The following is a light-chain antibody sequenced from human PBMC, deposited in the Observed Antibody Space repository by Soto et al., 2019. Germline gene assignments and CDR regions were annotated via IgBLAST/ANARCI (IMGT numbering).Light chain of an antibody. J-gene: IGKJ1*01. Sequence: DIQMTQSPSSLSASVGDRVTITCRASQGISNYLAWYQQKPGKVPKLLIYAASTLQSGDPSRFSGSGSGTDFTLTISLLQPEDVATYYCQKYNGAPWPFGQGNKVEIE. V-gene: IGKV1-27*01. CDR3: QKYNGAPWP. CDR2: AAS. CDR1: QGISNY.